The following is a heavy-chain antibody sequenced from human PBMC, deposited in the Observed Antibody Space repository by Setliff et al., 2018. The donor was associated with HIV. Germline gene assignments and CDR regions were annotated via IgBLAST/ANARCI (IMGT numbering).Heavy chain of an antibody. CDR3: VRGVQSPPHYSYYYMDV. J-gene: IGHJ6*03. Sequence: SVKVSCKASRSTSNSHTINWVRQAPGQGLDWMGRIIPILGVANYAQRFQGKVTITADNSTSTAYMELTSLRFDDTAMYYCVRGVQSPPHYSYYYMDVWGEGTMVTVS. CDR1: RSTSNSHT. D-gene: IGHD3-3*01. CDR2: IIPILGVA. V-gene: IGHV1-69*02.